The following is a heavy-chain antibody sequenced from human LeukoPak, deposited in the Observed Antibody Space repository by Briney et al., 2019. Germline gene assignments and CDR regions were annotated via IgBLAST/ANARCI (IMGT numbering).Heavy chain of an antibody. CDR3: ARDTVESGYGDYNFDY. D-gene: IGHD4-17*01. V-gene: IGHV3-21*01. J-gene: IGHJ4*02. Sequence: GGSLRLSCAASGFTFSSYSMNWVRQAPGKGLEWVSSISSSSSYIYYADSVKGRFTISRDNAKNSLYLQMNSLRAEGTAVYYCARDTVESGYGDYNFDYWGQGTLVTVSS. CDR1: GFTFSSYS. CDR2: ISSSSSYI.